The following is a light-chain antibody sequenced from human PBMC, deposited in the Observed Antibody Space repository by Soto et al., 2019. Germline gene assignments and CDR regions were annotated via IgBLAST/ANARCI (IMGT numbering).Light chain of an antibody. Sequence: EIVMTQSPATLSVSPGERSTLSCRASQSVSIDLAWYHQKPGQAPRLLIYGASSRATGIPDKFSGSGSGTDFTLTISRLEPEDFALYYCQQYGYSPITFGQGTRLEIK. CDR2: GAS. CDR3: QQYGYSPIT. V-gene: IGKV3-20*01. CDR1: QSVSID. J-gene: IGKJ5*01.